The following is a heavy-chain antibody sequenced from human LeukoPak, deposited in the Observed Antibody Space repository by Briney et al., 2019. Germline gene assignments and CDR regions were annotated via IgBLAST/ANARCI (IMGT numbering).Heavy chain of an antibody. J-gene: IGHJ5*02. CDR2: VYSGTN. Sequence: SETLSLTCTVSGASVAGHYWSWIRQSPEKGLEWIGFVYSGTNNYNPSLRSRVTISEDTSKNQFSLKLTSVTAADTSVYYCVKGGQWDLLLAWGQGTLVSVSA. V-gene: IGHV4-59*02. CDR3: VKGGQWDLLLA. CDR1: GASVAGHY. D-gene: IGHD2-2*01.